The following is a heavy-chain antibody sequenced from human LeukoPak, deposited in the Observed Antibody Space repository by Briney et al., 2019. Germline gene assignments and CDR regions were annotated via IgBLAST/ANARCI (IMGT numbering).Heavy chain of an antibody. CDR2: IGGGADYT. D-gene: IGHD2-2*01. V-gene: IGHV3-23*01. CDR3: AKELVSRSSLSLDY. J-gene: IGHJ4*02. Sequence: GGSLRLSCAASGFTFSTYAMAWVRQAPGKGLEGVSAIGGGADYTFYADSVTGRFTISRDNSKNTLYLQMNSLRAEDTAVYYCAKELVSRSSLSLDYWGQGPRVTVSS. CDR1: GFTFSTYA.